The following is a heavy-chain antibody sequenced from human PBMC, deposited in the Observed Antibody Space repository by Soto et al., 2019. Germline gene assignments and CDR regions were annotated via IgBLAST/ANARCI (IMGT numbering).Heavy chain of an antibody. J-gene: IGHJ6*02. V-gene: IGHV4-39*01. CDR2: IYYSGST. CDR1: GGSISSSSYY. D-gene: IGHD1-20*01. CDR3: ARGTHNWNYYYYYGMDV. Sequence: TSETLSLTCTVSGGSISSSSYYWGWIRQPPGKGLEWIGSIYYSGSTYYNPSLKSRVTISVDTSKNQFSLKLSSVTAADTAVYYCARGTHNWNYYYYYGMDVWGQGTTVTVSS.